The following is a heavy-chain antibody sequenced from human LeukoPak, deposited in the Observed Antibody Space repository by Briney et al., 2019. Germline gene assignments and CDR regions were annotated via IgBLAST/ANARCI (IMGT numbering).Heavy chain of an antibody. Sequence: AGSLSLSCAASGFTFRSFYMSWVRQAPGKGLEWLANIKHDGSEKYYVDSVKGRFTISRDNAKNSLYLQMDSPRDEDTAVYYCGRDGVSAALDYWGQGTLVTVSS. CDR2: IKHDGSEK. J-gene: IGHJ4*02. CDR3: GRDGVSAALDY. V-gene: IGHV3-7*01. D-gene: IGHD2-2*01. CDR1: GFTFRSFY.